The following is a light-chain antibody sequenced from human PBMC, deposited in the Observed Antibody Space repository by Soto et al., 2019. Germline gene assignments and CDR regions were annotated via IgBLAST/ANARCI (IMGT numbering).Light chain of an antibody. CDR3: QKYNNWPNT. V-gene: IGKV3-15*01. Sequence: EIGMTQSPATLSVSPGERATLSCRASQSVSSNLAWYQQKPGQAPRLLIYGASTRATGIPARFSGSGSGTEFTLTISSLQSEDFAVYYCQKYNNWPNTFGQGTKV. CDR2: GAS. J-gene: IGKJ1*01. CDR1: QSVSSN.